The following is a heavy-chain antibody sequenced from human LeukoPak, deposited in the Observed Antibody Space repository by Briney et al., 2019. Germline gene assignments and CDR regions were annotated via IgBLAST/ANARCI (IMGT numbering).Heavy chain of an antibody. V-gene: IGHV3-23*01. Sequence: GGSLRLSCAVSGITLSNYGMSWVRQAPGKGLEWVAGISDSGGRTNYADSVKGRFTISRDNPKNTLYLQMNSLRAEDTAVYYCGKTTVGYSSGRYPGWPVDYWGQGTLVTVSS. D-gene: IGHD6-19*01. CDR2: ISDSGGRT. CDR3: GKTTVGYSSGRYPGWPVDY. J-gene: IGHJ4*02. CDR1: GITLSNYG.